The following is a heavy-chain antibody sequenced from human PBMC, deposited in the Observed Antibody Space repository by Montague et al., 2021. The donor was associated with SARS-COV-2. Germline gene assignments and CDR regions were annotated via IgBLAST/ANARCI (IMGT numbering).Heavy chain of an antibody. CDR1: GFSLSTSGMC. CDR2: IDWDDDK. Sequence: PALVKPTQTLTLTCTFSGFSLSTSGMCVSWIRQPPGKALEWLALIDWDDDKYYSTSLKTRLTISKDTSKNQVVLTMTNMDPVDTATYYCARIPYGSLTGYDSDFDYWGQGTLVTVSS. CDR3: ARIPYGSLTGYDSDFDY. J-gene: IGHJ4*02. D-gene: IGHD3-9*01. V-gene: IGHV2-70*01.